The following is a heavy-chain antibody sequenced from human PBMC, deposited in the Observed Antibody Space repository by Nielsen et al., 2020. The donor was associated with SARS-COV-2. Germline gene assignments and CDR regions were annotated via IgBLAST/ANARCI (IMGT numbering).Heavy chain of an antibody. CDR1: GFTFDSYG. CDR3: TRAPYSSGDFDF. J-gene: IGHJ4*02. D-gene: IGHD6-25*01. V-gene: IGHV3-33*01. CDR2: IWYDGSEI. Sequence: GGSLRLSCAASGFTFDSYGMHWVRQAPGKGLEWLAVIWYDGSEIYYADSVNGRFTTSRDTSKNTLYLQMNSLRVEDTAVYYCTRAPYSSGDFDFWGQGTLVTVSS.